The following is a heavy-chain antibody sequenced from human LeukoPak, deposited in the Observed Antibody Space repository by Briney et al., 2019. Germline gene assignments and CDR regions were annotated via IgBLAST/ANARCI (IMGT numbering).Heavy chain of an antibody. J-gene: IGHJ5*02. Sequence: ASVKVSCKASGYTFSIYGISWVRQAPGQGLVWMGWISAYNGNTNYAQKLQGRVTMTTDTSTSTAYMELRSLRSDDTAVYYCARVVPAAISVNWFDPWGQGTLVTVSS. CDR2: ISAYNGNT. V-gene: IGHV1-18*01. CDR3: ARVVPAAISVNWFDP. D-gene: IGHD2-2*02. CDR1: GYTFSIYG.